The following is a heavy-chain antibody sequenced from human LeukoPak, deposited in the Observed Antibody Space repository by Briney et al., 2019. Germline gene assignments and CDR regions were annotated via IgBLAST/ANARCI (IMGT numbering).Heavy chain of an antibody. J-gene: IGHJ6*02. CDR3: AKGDYDSSGYYYNPYGMDV. D-gene: IGHD3-22*01. CDR2: ISGSGGST. CDR1: GFTFSSHA. V-gene: IGHV3-23*01. Sequence: PGGSLRLSCTPSGFTFSSHAMSWVRQAPGKGLEWVSAISGSGGSTYYADSVKGRFTISRDNSKNTLYLQMNSLRAEDTAVYYCAKGDYDSSGYYYNPYGMDVWGQGTTVTVSS.